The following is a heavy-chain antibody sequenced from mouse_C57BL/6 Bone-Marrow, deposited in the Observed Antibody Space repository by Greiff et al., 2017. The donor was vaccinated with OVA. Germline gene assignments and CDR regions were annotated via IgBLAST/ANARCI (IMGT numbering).Heavy chain of an antibody. CDR2: IDPNSGGT. CDR1: GYTFTSYW. D-gene: IGHD1-1*01. Sequence: QVQLQQPGAELVKPGASVKLSCKASGYTFTSYWMHWVKQRPGRGLEWIGRIDPNSGGTKYNEKLKSKATLTVDKPSSTAYMQLSSLTSEDSAVYYCASGDYGSQVPHWYFDVWGTGTTVTVSS. V-gene: IGHV1-72*01. CDR3: ASGDYGSQVPHWYFDV. J-gene: IGHJ1*03.